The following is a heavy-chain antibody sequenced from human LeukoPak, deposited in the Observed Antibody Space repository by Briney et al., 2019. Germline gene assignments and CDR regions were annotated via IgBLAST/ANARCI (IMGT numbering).Heavy chain of an antibody. CDR1: GYTFTSYA. V-gene: IGHV7-4-1*02. J-gene: IGHJ4*02. D-gene: IGHD2-15*01. Sequence: ASVKVSCKASGYTFTSYAMNWVRQAPGQGLEWMGWINTNTGNPTYAQGFTGRFVFSLDTSVSTAYLQISSLKAEDTAVYYCARSVVVVAATLFDYWGQGTLVTVSS. CDR3: ARSVVVVAATLFDY. CDR2: INTNTGNP.